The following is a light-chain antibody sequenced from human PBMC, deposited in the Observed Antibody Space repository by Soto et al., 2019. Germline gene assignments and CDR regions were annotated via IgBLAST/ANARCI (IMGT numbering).Light chain of an antibody. CDR2: GAS. V-gene: IGKV3-15*01. Sequence: EIVMTQSPATLSVSPGERATLSCRASQSVNNNLAWYQQKPGQAPRLLIYGASARATGIPARFSGSGSGTEFTLTISSLQSEDFEVYYCQPYNNWPLTFGGGTNVEIK. J-gene: IGKJ4*01. CDR3: QPYNNWPLT. CDR1: QSVNNN.